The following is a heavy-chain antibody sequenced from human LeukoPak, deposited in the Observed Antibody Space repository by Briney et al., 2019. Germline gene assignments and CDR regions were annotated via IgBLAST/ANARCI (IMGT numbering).Heavy chain of an antibody. CDR1: GFTVSSNY. CDR3: AKDPTVGTTNYFDY. D-gene: IGHD4-23*01. CDR2: ISGSGGST. J-gene: IGHJ4*02. V-gene: IGHV3-23*01. Sequence: GGSLRLSCAASGFTVSSNYMNWVRQAPGKGLEWVSAISGSGGSTDYADSVKGRFTISRDNSKNTLYLQMNSLRAEDTAIYYCAKDPTVGTTNYFDYWGQGTLVTVSS.